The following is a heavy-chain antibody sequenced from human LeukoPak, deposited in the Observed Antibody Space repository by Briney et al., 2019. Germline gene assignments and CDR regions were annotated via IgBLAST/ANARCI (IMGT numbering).Heavy chain of an antibody. CDR1: GDSISSCC. CDR2: IYDTGNT. J-gene: IGHJ3*02. D-gene: IGHD1-26*01. V-gene: IGHV4-59*08. Sequence: SETLSLTCTVSGDSISSCCWSWIRQPPGKGLEWIAYIYDTGNTNYNPSLQSRVTISADTSKNQFTLKLSSVTAADTAVYYCARHSYGRDAFDIWGQGTMVTVSS. CDR3: ARHSYGRDAFDI.